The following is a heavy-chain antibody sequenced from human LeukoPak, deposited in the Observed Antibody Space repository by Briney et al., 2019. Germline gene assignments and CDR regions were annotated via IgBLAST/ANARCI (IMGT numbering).Heavy chain of an antibody. Sequence: GGSLRLSCAASGFTFSAYGMNWVRQAPGKGLEWVAIISFDGGTSYYADSVKGRFTISRDTSKNTLYLQMDSPRAEDTAVYYCAKSREGVPTRCLDSWGQGTLVT. CDR2: ISFDGGTS. J-gene: IGHJ4*02. D-gene: IGHD5-24*01. V-gene: IGHV3-30*18. CDR3: AKSREGVPTRCLDS. CDR1: GFTFSAYG.